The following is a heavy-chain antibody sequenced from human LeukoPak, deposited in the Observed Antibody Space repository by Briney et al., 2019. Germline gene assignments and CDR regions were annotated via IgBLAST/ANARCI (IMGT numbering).Heavy chain of an antibody. CDR3: ARVHGDYGDY. V-gene: IGHV4-30-2*01. Sequence: PSETLSLTCAVSGGSISSGGYSWSWIRQPPGKGLEWIGYIYHSGSTYYNPSLKSRVTISVDKPKNQFSLKLSSVTAADTAVYYCARVHGDYGDYWGQGTLVTVSS. CDR1: GGSISSGGYS. D-gene: IGHD4-17*01. J-gene: IGHJ4*02. CDR2: IYHSGST.